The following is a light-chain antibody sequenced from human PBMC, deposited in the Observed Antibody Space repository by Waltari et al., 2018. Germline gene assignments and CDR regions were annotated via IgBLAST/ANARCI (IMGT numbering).Light chain of an antibody. CDR2: GAS. CDR3: QHYVRLPAT. V-gene: IGKV3-20*01. CDR1: QSVGRS. J-gene: IGKJ1*01. Sequence: EIVLTQSPGTLSLSPGERATLPCRASQSVGRSLAWYQQKPGQAPRLLIYGASSRATGIPDRFSGSGSGTDFSLTISRLEPEDFAVYYCQHYVRLPATFGQGTKVEIK.